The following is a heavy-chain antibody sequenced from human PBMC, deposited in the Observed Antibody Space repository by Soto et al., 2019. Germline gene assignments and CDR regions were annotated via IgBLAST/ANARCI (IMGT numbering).Heavy chain of an antibody. D-gene: IGHD5-18*01. CDR2: ISSSSSYI. J-gene: IGHJ3*02. V-gene: IGHV3-21*01. CDR1: GFTFSSYS. Sequence: PGGSLRLSCAASGFTFSSYSMNWVRQAPGKGLEWVSSISSSSSYIYYADSVKGRFTISRDNAKNSLYLQMNSLRAEDTAVYYCARDFEMDTAMAPRAFDIWGQGTMVTVSS. CDR3: ARDFEMDTAMAPRAFDI.